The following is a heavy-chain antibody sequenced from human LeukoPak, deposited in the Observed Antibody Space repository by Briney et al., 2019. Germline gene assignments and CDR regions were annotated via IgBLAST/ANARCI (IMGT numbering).Heavy chain of an antibody. CDR1: GYTFTSYD. J-gene: IGHJ5*02. CDR3: ARDRDYYGS. CDR2: MNPNRGDT. V-gene: IGHV1-8*01. D-gene: IGHD3-10*01. Sequence: GASVKVSCKASGYTFTSYDIHWVRQATGQGLEWMGRMNPNRGDTDYAQKFQGRVTMTRDTSISTAYMELSSLRSEDTALYYCARDRDYYGSWGQGTLVTVSS.